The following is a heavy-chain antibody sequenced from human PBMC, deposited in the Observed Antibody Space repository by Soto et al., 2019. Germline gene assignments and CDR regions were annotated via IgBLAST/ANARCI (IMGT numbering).Heavy chain of an antibody. V-gene: IGHV1-18*01. Sequence: QVQLVQSGAEVKKPGASVKVSCKASGYTFTSYGISWVRQAPGQGLEWMGWISAYNGNTNYAQKHQGRVTMTTDTTTSTAYMEQRSLRSDDTAVYYCAPGQAGFGELGGGYWGQGTLVTVSS. J-gene: IGHJ4*02. CDR3: APGQAGFGELGGGY. D-gene: IGHD3-10*01. CDR2: ISAYNGNT. CDR1: GYTFTSYG.